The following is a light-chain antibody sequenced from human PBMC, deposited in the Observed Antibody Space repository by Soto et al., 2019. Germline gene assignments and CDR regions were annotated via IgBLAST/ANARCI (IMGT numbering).Light chain of an antibody. V-gene: IGKV1-39*01. CDR2: TTS. J-gene: IGKJ2*01. Sequence: DVQMTQSPSSLSASVGDRVTITCRASQNIDIYLNWYQQKPGRPPTLLIYTTSRLQSGVPIRFSGSGSGTDFTLTISNLQPDDFATYSCHQSYITPPAFGQGTK. CDR1: QNIDIY. CDR3: HQSYITPPA.